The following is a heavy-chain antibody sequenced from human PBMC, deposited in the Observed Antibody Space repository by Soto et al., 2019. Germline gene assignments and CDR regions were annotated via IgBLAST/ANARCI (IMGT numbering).Heavy chain of an antibody. D-gene: IGHD2-2*01. CDR2: INAGNGNT. Sequence: ASVKVSCKASGYTFTSYAMHWVRQAPGQRLEWMGWINAGNGNTKYSQKFQGRVTITRDTSASTAYMELSSLRSEDTAVYYCARVSYPEYCSSTSCYNWFDPWGQGTLVTVSS. V-gene: IGHV1-3*01. CDR3: ARVSYPEYCSSTSCYNWFDP. CDR1: GYTFTSYA. J-gene: IGHJ5*02.